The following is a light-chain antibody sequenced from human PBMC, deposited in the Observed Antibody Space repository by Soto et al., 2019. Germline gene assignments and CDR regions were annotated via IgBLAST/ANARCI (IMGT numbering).Light chain of an antibody. V-gene: IGKV3-11*01. CDR1: QSVSNT. CDR2: DAS. Sequence: EIVLTQSPATLSLSPGERATVSFRASQSVSNTLGWYQQKPGQAPRLLIYDASNRATGIPARFSGSGSGTDFTLTISSREHEDFAVYYCQHGGTFGQGTRLEIK. CDR3: QHGGT. J-gene: IGKJ5*01.